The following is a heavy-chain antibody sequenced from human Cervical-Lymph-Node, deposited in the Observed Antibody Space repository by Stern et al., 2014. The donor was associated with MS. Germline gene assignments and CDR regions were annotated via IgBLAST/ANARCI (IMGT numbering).Heavy chain of an antibody. CDR2: INPNSGGT. Sequence: QVQLVQSGAEGKKPGASVKVSCKASGYTFIGYYLHWVRQVPGQGLEWMGRINPNSGGTNYAQKFQGRVTMTRDTSLSTAYMELSRLTSDDAAVYYCARDGTTTASMAVWGRGTTVTVSS. J-gene: IGHJ6*02. CDR1: GYTFIGYY. CDR3: ARDGTTTASMAV. V-gene: IGHV1-2*06. D-gene: IGHD1-7*01.